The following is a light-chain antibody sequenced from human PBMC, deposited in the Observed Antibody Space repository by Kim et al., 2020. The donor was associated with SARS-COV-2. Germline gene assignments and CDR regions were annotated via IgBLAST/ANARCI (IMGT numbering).Light chain of an antibody. Sequence: PGQSVTISCTGTSSDVGGYDYVSWYKHHPGKGPKLMIYEVSKRPSGVPDRFSGSKSGDTASLTVSGLQAEDEADYYCSSFAGSHNVFGTGTKVTVL. J-gene: IGLJ1*01. CDR1: SSDVGGYDY. CDR3: SSFAGSHNV. V-gene: IGLV2-8*01. CDR2: EVS.